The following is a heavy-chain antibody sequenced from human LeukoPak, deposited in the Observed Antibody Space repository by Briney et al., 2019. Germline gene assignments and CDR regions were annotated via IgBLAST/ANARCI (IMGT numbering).Heavy chain of an antibody. Sequence: SETLSLTCTVSGGSISSYYWSWIRQPPGKGLEWIGYIYYSGSTNYNPSLKSRVTISVDTSKNQFSLKLSSVTAADTAVYNCARARGGYCSSTSCLNNWFDPWGQGTLVTVSS. CDR2: IYYSGST. CDR1: GGSISSYY. D-gene: IGHD2-2*01. J-gene: IGHJ5*02. V-gene: IGHV4-59*01. CDR3: ARARGGYCSSTSCLNNWFDP.